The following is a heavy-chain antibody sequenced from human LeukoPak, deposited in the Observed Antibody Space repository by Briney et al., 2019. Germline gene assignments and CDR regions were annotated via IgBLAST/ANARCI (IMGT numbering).Heavy chain of an antibody. CDR3: ARDERWIQFNY. CDR1: GFTFSNYG. D-gene: IGHD5-18*01. V-gene: IGHV3-23*01. CDR2: IVGSGVTT. J-gene: IGHJ4*02. Sequence: GGSLRLSWIASGFTFSNYGMNWVRQAPGKGLEWVSGIVGSGVTTYYADSVKGRFTISRDNSKNTLYLHMNSLRAEDTAIYYCARDERWIQFNYWGQGTLVTVSS.